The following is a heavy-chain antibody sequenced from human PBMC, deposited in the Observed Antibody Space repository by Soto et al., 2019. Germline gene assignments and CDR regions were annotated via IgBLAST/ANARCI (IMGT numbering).Heavy chain of an antibody. CDR2: IVPLLGPA. CDR1: GGTFNTFA. V-gene: IGHV1-69*01. CDR3: ARAAKRYFDP. J-gene: IGHJ4*02. Sequence: QVQLVQSGAEVKKPGSSVNVSCKASGGTFNTFAISWVRQAPGQGLEYLGGIVPLLGPAFYAQRFQGRVTITAEQSTNTAYFELTRLRSGDTAVYYCARAAKRYFDPRGQGTQVTVSS.